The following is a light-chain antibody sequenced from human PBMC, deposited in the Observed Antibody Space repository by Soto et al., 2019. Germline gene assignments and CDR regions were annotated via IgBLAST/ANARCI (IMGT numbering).Light chain of an antibody. CDR1: QSISNW. CDR2: DAS. CDR3: QQYYSYSTT. V-gene: IGKV1-5*01. J-gene: IGKJ3*01. Sequence: DIQMTQSPSTLSASVGDRVTITCRASQSISNWLAWYQQKPGKAPKFLIYDASSLESGVPSRFSGSGSGTEFTLTISSLQPDDFATYYCQQYYSYSTTVGPGTKVYIK.